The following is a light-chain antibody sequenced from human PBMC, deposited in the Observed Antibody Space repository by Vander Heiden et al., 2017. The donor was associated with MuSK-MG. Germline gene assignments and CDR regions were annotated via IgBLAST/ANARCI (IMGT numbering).Light chain of an antibody. V-gene: IGKV1-39*01. Sequence: DIQMTQSPSSLSASVRDRVTITCRASQSISNFLNWYQQKPGRAPKVLIYAASSLQSGVPSRFRGSGSGTSFTFTISSLQPEDFATYYCQHVYGAPYTFGQGTKLEMK. J-gene: IGKJ2*01. CDR3: QHVYGAPYT. CDR1: QSISNF. CDR2: AAS.